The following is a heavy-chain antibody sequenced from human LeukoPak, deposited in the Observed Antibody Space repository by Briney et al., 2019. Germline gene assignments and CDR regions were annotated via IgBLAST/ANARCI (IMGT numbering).Heavy chain of an antibody. D-gene: IGHD2-2*01. CDR2: INPNSGGT. V-gene: IGHV1-2*02. Sequence: ASVKVSCKASGYTFTGYYMHWVRQAPGQGLEWMGWINPNSGGTNYAQKFQGRVTMTRDTSISTAYMELSRLRSDDTAVYYCARGTSSSTSWYDYWGQGTLVTVSS. CDR3: ARGTSSSTSWYDY. J-gene: IGHJ4*02. CDR1: GYTFTGYY.